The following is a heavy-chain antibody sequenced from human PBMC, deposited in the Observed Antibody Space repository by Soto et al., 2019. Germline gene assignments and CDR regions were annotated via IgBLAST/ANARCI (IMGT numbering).Heavy chain of an antibody. Sequence: SETLSLTCTVSGGSISSSSYYWGWIRQPPGKGLEWIGSIYYSGSTYYNPSLKSRVTISVDTSKNQFSLKLSSVTAADTAAYYCARHLLWYYYDSSGCFDYWGQGTLVTVYS. CDR2: IYYSGST. D-gene: IGHD3-22*01. V-gene: IGHV4-39*01. CDR3: ARHLLWYYYDSSGCFDY. CDR1: GGSISSSSYY. J-gene: IGHJ4*02.